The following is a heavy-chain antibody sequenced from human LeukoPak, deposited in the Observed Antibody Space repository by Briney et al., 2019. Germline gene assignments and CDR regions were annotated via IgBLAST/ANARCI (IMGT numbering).Heavy chain of an antibody. CDR2: ITGSGGST. V-gene: IGHV3-23*01. CDR3: AKGYWNLDY. CDR1: GFTFSNYA. Sequence: GGSLRLSCAASGFTFSNYAMTWVRQAPGKGLEWVSVITGSGGSTYYADSVKGRFTISRENSKNTLYWQMNSPRAEDTAVYYCAKGYWNLDYWGQGTLVTVSS. J-gene: IGHJ4*02. D-gene: IGHD1-1*01.